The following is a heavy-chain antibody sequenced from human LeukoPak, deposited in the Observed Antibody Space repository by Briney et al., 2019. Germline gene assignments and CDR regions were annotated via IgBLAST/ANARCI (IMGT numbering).Heavy chain of an antibody. CDR1: GGSISSYY. CDR2: IFYSGTT. CDR3: ARDGNGDYYGGYYYYYMDV. J-gene: IGHJ6*03. D-gene: IGHD4-17*01. V-gene: IGHV4-59*01. Sequence: SETLSLTCTVSGGSISSYYWNWIRQPPGKGLEWIGYIFYSGTTNYNPSLRGRVSMSVDTSKNQFSPKLSSVTAADTAVYYCARDGNGDYYGGYYYYYMDVWGKGTTVTISS.